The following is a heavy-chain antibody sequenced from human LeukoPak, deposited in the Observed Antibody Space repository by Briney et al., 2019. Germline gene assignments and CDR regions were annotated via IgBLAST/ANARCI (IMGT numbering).Heavy chain of an antibody. J-gene: IGHJ4*02. Sequence: GGSLRLSCAASGFTFSSYGMHWVRQAPGKGLEGVAFIRYDGSNKYYADSVKGRFTISRDNSKNTLYLQMNSLRAEDTAVYYCAKLAFSSGYRPFDYWGQGTLVTVSS. V-gene: IGHV3-30*02. D-gene: IGHD3-3*01. CDR2: IRYDGSNK. CDR1: GFTFSSYG. CDR3: AKLAFSSGYRPFDY.